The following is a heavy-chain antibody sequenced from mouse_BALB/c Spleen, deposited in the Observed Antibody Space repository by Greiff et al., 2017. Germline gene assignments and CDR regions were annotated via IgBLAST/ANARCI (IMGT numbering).Heavy chain of an antibody. V-gene: IGHV6-6*02. J-gene: IGHJ2*01. CDR3: TRPGTNYFDY. Sequence: EVKLVESGGGLVQPGGSMKLSCVASGFTFSNYWMNWVRQSPEKGLEWVAEIRLKSNNYATHYAESLKGRFTISRDDSKSSVYLQMNNLRAEYTGIYYCTRPGTNYFDYWGQGTTLTVSS. CDR1: GFTFSNYW. D-gene: IGHD4-1*01. CDR2: IRLKSNNYAT.